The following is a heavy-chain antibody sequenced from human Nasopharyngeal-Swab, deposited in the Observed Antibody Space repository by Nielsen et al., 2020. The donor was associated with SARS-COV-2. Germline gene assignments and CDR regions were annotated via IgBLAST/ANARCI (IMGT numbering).Heavy chain of an antibody. CDR2: ISYDGSNK. V-gene: IGHV3-30-3*01. Sequence: GESLKISCAASGFTFSSYAMHWVRQAPGKGLEWVAVISYDGSNKYYADSVKGRFTISRDNSKNTLYLQMNSLRADDTAVYYCARDLGGYYGDWGQGTLVTVSS. CDR1: GFTFSSYA. D-gene: IGHD3-22*01. J-gene: IGHJ4*02. CDR3: ARDLGGYYGD.